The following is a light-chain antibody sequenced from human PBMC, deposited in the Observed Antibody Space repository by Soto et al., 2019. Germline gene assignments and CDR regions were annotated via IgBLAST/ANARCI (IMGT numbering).Light chain of an antibody. CDR3: CSYAGSSTDVV. V-gene: IGLV2-23*01. J-gene: IGLJ2*01. CDR1: SSDVGSYNL. Sequence: QSVLTQPASVSGSPGQSITISCTGTSSDVGSYNLVSWYQQHPGKAPKLMIYEGSKRPSGVSNRFSGSKSGNTASVTISGLQAEDEADYYCCSYAGSSTDVVFGGGTKLT. CDR2: EGS.